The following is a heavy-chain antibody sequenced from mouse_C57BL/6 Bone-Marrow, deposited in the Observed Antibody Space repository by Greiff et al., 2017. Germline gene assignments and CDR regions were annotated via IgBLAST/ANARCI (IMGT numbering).Heavy chain of an antibody. CDR3: VYGYDDVGYYFDY. D-gene: IGHD2-2*01. J-gene: IGHJ2*01. CDR2: INPNYGTT. CDR1: GYSFTDYN. Sequence: EVQLQQSGPELVKPGASVKISCKASGYSFTDYNMNWVKQSNGKSLEWIGVINPNYGTTSYNQKFKGKATLTVDQSSNTAYMQLNSLTSEGSAVYDCVYGYDDVGYYFDYWGQGTTRTVSS. V-gene: IGHV1-39*01.